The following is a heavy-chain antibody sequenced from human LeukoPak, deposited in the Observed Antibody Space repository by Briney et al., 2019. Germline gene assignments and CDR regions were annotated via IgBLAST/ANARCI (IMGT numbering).Heavy chain of an antibody. J-gene: IGHJ4*02. Sequence: PGGSLRLSCAASGFTFSSYGMHWVRQAPGKGLEWVAFIRYDGSNKYYADSVKGRFTISRDNSKNTLYLQMNSLRAEDTAVYYCAKDFRGRSSSFDYWGQGTLVTVSS. V-gene: IGHV3-30*02. CDR3: AKDFRGRSSSFDY. CDR1: GFTFSSYG. CDR2: IRYDGSNK. D-gene: IGHD6-13*01.